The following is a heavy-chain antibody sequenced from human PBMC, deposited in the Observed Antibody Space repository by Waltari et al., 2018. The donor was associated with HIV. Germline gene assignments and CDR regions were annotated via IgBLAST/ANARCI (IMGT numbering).Heavy chain of an antibody. V-gene: IGHV4-39*01. Sequence: QLQLQESGPGLVKPSETLSLTCTVSGGSISSSSYYWGWIRQPPGKGLEWIGSIYYSGSTYYNPSLKSRVTISVDTSKNQFSLKLSSVTAADTAVYYCARLGYSSGWYPFDYWGQGTLVTVSS. CDR1: GGSISSSSYY. J-gene: IGHJ4*02. CDR2: IYYSGST. D-gene: IGHD6-19*01. CDR3: ARLGYSSGWYPFDY.